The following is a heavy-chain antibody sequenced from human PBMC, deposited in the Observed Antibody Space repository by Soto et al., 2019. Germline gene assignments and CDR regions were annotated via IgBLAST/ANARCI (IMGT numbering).Heavy chain of an antibody. D-gene: IGHD2-15*01. Sequence: QLQLQESGPGLVRPSETLSLICYVSGDSVTSKDYYWGWIRQPPGKGLEWIGSIHYSGKDDYNLSLTSRLTTSVDTSKNQFSLTLSSVTAADTAVYYCARQYASGRWAFDLWGQGTMVTVSS. CDR1: GDSVTSKDYY. V-gene: IGHV4-39*01. CDR3: ARQYASGRWAFDL. CDR2: IHYSGKD. J-gene: IGHJ3*01.